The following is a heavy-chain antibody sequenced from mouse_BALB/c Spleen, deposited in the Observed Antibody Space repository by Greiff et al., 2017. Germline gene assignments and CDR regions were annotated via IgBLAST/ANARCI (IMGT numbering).Heavy chain of an antibody. CDR2: ISDGGSYT. Sequence: EVKLMESGGGLVKPGGSLKLSCAASGFTFSDYYMYWVRQTPEKRLEWVATISDGGSYTYYPDSVKGRFTISRDNAKNNLYLQMSSLKSEDTAMYYCARGWVLRAMDYWGQGTSVTVSS. D-gene: IGHD2-3*01. J-gene: IGHJ4*01. CDR1: GFTFSDYY. CDR3: ARGWVLRAMDY. V-gene: IGHV5-4*02.